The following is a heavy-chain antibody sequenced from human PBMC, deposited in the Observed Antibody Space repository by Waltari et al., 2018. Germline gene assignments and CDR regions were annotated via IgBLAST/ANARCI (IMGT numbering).Heavy chain of an antibody. CDR2: IYPGDMNT. CDR1: GYSFTSYW. J-gene: IGHJ6*02. V-gene: IGHV5-51*01. Sequence: EVQLVQSGAEVKKPGESLKISCKGSGYSFTSYWIGWVRQMPGKVLEWMGIIYPGDMNTRYSPSVKGTVTTAADKSISTAYLQWGSLKASDTAMYYCARRVSMDVWGQGTTVTVSS. D-gene: IGHD2-21*01. CDR3: ARRVSMDV.